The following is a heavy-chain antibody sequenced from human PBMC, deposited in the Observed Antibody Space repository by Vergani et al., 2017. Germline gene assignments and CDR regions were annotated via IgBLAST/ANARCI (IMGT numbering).Heavy chain of an antibody. J-gene: IGHJ5*02. CDR2: INYSGRT. V-gene: IGHV4-4*02. CDR1: SGSISGANW. Sequence: QVQLQESGPGLVKPSETPSLTCTVSSGSISGANWYTWVRQSPGKGLEWIGEINYSGRTNYNWDLQNRVVSISLNKPKSQFSLNLTSLNAADTAVYYCAGVQVGRTDWFDPWGQGTLVTVSS. D-gene: IGHD3/OR15-3a*01. CDR3: AGVQVGRTDWFDP.